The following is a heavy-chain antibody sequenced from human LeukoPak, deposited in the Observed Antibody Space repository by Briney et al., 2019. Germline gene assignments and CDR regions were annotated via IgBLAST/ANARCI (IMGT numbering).Heavy chain of an antibody. Sequence: SVKVSCKASGGTFSSYAISWVRQAPGQGLEWMGGIIPIFGTANYAQKFQGRVTITADESTSTAYMELTSLRSEDTAVYYCARDLGWGTTVTTYWGQGTLVTVSS. D-gene: IGHD4-17*01. V-gene: IGHV1-69*01. CDR3: ARDLGWGTTVTTY. CDR2: IIPIFGTA. J-gene: IGHJ4*02. CDR1: GGTFSSYA.